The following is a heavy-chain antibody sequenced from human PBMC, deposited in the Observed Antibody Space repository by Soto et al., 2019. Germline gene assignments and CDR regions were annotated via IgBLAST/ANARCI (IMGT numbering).Heavy chain of an antibody. CDR3: ARDGFWSGYYPPYYYYGMDV. CDR2: ISAYNGNT. D-gene: IGHD3-3*01. Sequence: ASVKVSCKASGYTFTSYGISWVRQAPGQGLEWMGWISAYNGNTNYAQKLQGRVTMTTDTSTSTAYMELRSLRSDDTAVYYCARDGFWSGYYPPYYYYGMDVWGQGTMVTVSS. V-gene: IGHV1-18*04. CDR1: GYTFTSYG. J-gene: IGHJ6*02.